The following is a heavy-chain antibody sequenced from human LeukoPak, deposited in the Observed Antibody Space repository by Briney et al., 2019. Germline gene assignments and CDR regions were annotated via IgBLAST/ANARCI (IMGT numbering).Heavy chain of an antibody. D-gene: IGHD3-22*01. J-gene: IGHJ4*02. CDR1: GYTFTSYY. CDR3: ARSLRRSGYYSPFDY. V-gene: IGHV1-46*01. Sequence: ASVKVSCKASGYTFTSYYMHWVRQAPGQGLEWMGIINPSGGSTSYAQKFQGRVTMTRDTSTSTVYMELSSLRSEDTAVYHCARSLRRSGYYSPFDYWGQGTLVTVSS. CDR2: INPSGGST.